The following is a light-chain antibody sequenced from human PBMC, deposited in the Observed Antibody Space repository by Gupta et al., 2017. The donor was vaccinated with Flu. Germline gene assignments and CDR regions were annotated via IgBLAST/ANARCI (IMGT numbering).Light chain of an antibody. Sequence: EVVLTQSPANLSLSPGERATRSCRASQGVSSDLAWYQQKPGQAPRLFIYDASNRSTGSPGRFSGSGYGTDFTLTSGGREHEDFAVSYGHQRSTSYSFGKGTQVEIK. CDR3: HQRSTSYS. V-gene: IGKV3-11*01. CDR1: QGVSSD. J-gene: IGKJ4*01. CDR2: DAS.